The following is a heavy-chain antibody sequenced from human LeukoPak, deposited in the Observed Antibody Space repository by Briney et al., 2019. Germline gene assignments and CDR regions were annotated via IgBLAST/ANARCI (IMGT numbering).Heavy chain of an antibody. CDR1: GGTFSSYA. Sequence: SVKVTCKASGGTFSSYAISWVRQAPGQGLEWMGRIIPILGIANYAQKLQGRVTITADKSTSTAYMELSSLRSEDTAVYYCARDSGYCSGGSCYPNWFDPWGQGTLVTVSS. CDR3: ARDSGYCSGGSCYPNWFDP. J-gene: IGHJ5*02. D-gene: IGHD2-15*01. CDR2: IIPILGIA. V-gene: IGHV1-69*04.